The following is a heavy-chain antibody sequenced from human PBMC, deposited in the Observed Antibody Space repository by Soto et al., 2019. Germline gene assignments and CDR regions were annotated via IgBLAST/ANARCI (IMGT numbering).Heavy chain of an antibody. V-gene: IGHV3-7*03. Sequence: GESLKISCAASGFTFSSYWMSWVRQAPGKGLEWVANIKQDGSEKYYVDSVKGRFTISRDNAKNSLYLQMNSLRAEDTAVYYCARASVVVPAAIGAFDIWGQGTMVTVSS. CDR3: ARASVVVPAAIGAFDI. J-gene: IGHJ3*02. CDR2: IKQDGSEK. D-gene: IGHD2-2*02. CDR1: GFTFSSYW.